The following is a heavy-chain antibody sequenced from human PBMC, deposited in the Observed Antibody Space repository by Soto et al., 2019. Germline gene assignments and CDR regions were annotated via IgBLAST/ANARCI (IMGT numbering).Heavy chain of an antibody. CDR3: ARLIYSNYYFDY. D-gene: IGHD4-4*01. J-gene: IGHJ4*02. Sequence: SETLSLTCTVSGGSISSGGYYWSWIRQHPGKGLEWIGYIYYSGSTYYNPSLKSRVTISVDTSKNQFSLKLSSVTAADTAVYYCARLIYSNYYFDYWGQGTLVTVSS. V-gene: IGHV4-31*03. CDR2: IYYSGST. CDR1: GGSISSGGYY.